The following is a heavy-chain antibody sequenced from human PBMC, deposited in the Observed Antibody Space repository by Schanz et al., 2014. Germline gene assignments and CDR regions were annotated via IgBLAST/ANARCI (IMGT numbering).Heavy chain of an antibody. V-gene: IGHV4-34*01. CDR3: ARGGVRDDNSPGTGVRDDYNPGTY. CDR2: INHSGST. D-gene: IGHD3-16*01. Sequence: QVQLQQWGAGLLKPSETLSLTCAVYGGSFSAYYWNWIRQPPGKGLEWIGEINHSGSTNYNPSLKSRATISIDTSKSQFSLKLNSVTAADTAVYYCARGGVRDDNSPGTGVRDDYNPGTYWGQGTLVTVSA. J-gene: IGHJ4*02. CDR1: GGSFSAYY.